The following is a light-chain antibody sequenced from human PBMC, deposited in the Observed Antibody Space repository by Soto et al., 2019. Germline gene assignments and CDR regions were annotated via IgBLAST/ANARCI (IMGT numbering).Light chain of an antibody. CDR1: QNINRW. V-gene: IGKV1-12*01. Sequence: DIQMTQSTSSVSASVGDRVIITCRASQNINRWLAWYQQKPGEAPQLLIYATSTLHSGVPSRFSGSGSGTDFTLTVSSLQPEDFATYYCQQANSYPHTLGGGTRVEIK. CDR3: QQANSYPHT. J-gene: IGKJ4*01. CDR2: ATS.